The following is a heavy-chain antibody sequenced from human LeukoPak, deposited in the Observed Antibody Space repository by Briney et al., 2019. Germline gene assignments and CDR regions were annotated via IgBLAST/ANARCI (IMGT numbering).Heavy chain of an antibody. V-gene: IGHV3-30-3*01. J-gene: IGHJ4*02. CDR1: GFTFSNYA. D-gene: IGHD5-18*01. CDR3: ATRLDTGLFDY. Sequence: GGSLRLSCAASGFTFSNYAMHWVRQAPGKGLEWVAVISYDGSNKYCADSVKGRFTISRDISMNTLYLQMNNLRPEDTAVYYCATRLDTGLFDYWGQGTLVTVSS. CDR2: ISYDGSNK.